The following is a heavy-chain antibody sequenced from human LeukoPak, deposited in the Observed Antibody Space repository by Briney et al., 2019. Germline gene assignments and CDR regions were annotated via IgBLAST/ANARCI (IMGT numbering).Heavy chain of an antibody. V-gene: IGHV4-34*01. J-gene: IGHJ4*02. Sequence: SETLSLTCAVYGGSFSGYYWSWIRQPPGKGLEWIGEINHSGSTNYNPSLKGRVTISVDTSKNQFSLKLSSVTAADTAVYYCAGSTAVTTGLDYWGQGTLVTVSS. CDR2: INHSGST. D-gene: IGHD4-17*01. CDR3: AGSTAVTTGLDY. CDR1: GGSFSGYY.